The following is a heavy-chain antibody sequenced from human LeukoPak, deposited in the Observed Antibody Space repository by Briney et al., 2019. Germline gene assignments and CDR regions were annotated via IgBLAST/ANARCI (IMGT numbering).Heavy chain of an antibody. J-gene: IGHJ4*02. V-gene: IGHV3-30*02. CDR1: GFTFSSHG. D-gene: IGHD2-15*01. Sequence: GGSLRLSCAASGFTFSSHGMHWVRQAPGKGLEWVAFIRYDGTNKYYADSVKGRFTISRHNSKNTLYLQMNSLRAEDTAVYYCAKDKDSTNWYFDYWGQGTLVTVSS. CDR3: AKDKDSTNWYFDY. CDR2: IRYDGTNK.